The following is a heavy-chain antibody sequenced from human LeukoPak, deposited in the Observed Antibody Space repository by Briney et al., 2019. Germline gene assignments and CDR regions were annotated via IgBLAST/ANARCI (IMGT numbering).Heavy chain of an antibody. CDR2: ISGGGFGT. CDR1: GFTFNNYA. Sequence: GGSLRLSCVASGFTFNNYAMSWVRQAPGKGLEWVAAISGGGFGTYYADSVKGRFTISRDNPKNTLYLQTKSLRAEDTAVNYCVQMAPYCGGDCYFDNWGQGTLVTVSS. D-gene: IGHD2-21*02. J-gene: IGHJ4*02. CDR3: VQMAPYCGGDCYFDN. V-gene: IGHV3-23*01.